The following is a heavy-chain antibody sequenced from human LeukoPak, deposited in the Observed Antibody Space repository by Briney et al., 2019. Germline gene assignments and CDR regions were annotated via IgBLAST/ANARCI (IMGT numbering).Heavy chain of an antibody. Sequence: ASVKVSCKASGGTLSSYAISWVRQAPGQGLEWMGGIIPNSGGTNYAQKFQGRVTMTRDTSISTAYMELSRLRSDDTAVYYCARVDGSSVGAKFDYWGQGTLVTVSS. CDR1: GGTLSSYA. CDR2: IIPNSGGT. J-gene: IGHJ4*02. V-gene: IGHV1-2*02. CDR3: ARVDGSSVGAKFDY. D-gene: IGHD1-26*01.